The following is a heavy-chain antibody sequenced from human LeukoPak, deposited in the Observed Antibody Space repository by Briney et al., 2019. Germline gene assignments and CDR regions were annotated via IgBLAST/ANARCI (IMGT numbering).Heavy chain of an antibody. CDR1: GYIFTGYY. CDR2: INPNSGGT. Sequence: ASVNVSCKASGYIFTGYYLHWVRQAPGQGPEWMGWINPNSGGTNYAQKFQGWVILTSDTSISTAYMELSRLRSDDTAVYYCATSGTSESAFDIWGQGTLVTVSS. V-gene: IGHV1-2*04. CDR3: ATSGTSESAFDI. D-gene: IGHD1-7*01. J-gene: IGHJ3*02.